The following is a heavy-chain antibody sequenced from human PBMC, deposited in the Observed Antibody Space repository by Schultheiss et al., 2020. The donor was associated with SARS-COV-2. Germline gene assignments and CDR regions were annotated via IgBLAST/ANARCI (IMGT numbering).Heavy chain of an antibody. D-gene: IGHD4-17*01. CDR1: GGSISSGSYY. J-gene: IGHJ6*02. CDR3: ARESTTAQYYYGMDV. V-gene: IGHV4-61*02. Sequence: SETLSLTCTVSGGSISSGSYYWSWIRQPAGKGLEWIGRIYTSGSTNYNPSLKSRVTMSVDTSKNQFSLKLSSVTAADTAVYYCARESTTAQYYYGMDVWGQGTTVTVSS. CDR2: IYTSGST.